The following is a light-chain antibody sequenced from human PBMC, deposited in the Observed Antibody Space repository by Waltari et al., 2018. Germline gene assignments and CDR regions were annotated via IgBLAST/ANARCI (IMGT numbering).Light chain of an antibody. CDR3: SSYTSTSAIV. CDR1: SSDVGGYNY. CDR2: DVT. Sequence: QSALTQPASVSGSPGQSITISCTGTSSDVGGYNYVSWYQHRPGKAPKLMIFDVTRWPSGVSNRFSGSKSGNTASLTISGLQAEDEADYYCSSYTSTSAIVFGGGTKVTVL. J-gene: IGLJ2*01. V-gene: IGLV2-14*03.